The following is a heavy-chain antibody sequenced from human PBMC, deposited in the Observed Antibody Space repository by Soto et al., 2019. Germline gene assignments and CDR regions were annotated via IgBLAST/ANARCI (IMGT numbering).Heavy chain of an antibody. J-gene: IGHJ4*02. CDR3: ARANYYGSPGDFDY. D-gene: IGHD3-10*01. CDR2: ISSSSSTI. Sequence: EVQLVESGGGLVQPGGSLRLSCAASGFTFSSYSMNWVRQATGKGLEWVSYISSSSSTIYYAESVKGRFTISIDNAKNSLYLQMNSLRAEDTAVYYCARANYYGSPGDFDYWGQGTLVTVSS. V-gene: IGHV3-48*01. CDR1: GFTFSSYS.